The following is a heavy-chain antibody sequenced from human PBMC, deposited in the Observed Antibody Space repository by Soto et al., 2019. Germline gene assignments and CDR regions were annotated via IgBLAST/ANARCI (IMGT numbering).Heavy chain of an antibody. CDR2: IYPGDSEN. V-gene: IGHV5-51*01. J-gene: IGHJ4*02. CDR1: GYXFTKNL. D-gene: IGHD2-8*01. Sequence: PXEXLKISCRSTGYXFTKNLIVWVRHMPGKGLEWMGIIYPGDSENRYSPSFQGQVTISVDKSKNTAYLHWSSLKAQDTAIYYCFILYGAASRGLDYWGPGPLVTSPQ. CDR3: FILYGAASRGLDY.